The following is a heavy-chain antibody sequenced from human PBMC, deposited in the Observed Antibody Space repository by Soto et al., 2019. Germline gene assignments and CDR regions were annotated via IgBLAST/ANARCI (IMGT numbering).Heavy chain of an antibody. V-gene: IGHV1-18*01. CDR3: ARGMYGDY. J-gene: IGHJ4*02. Sequence: QVHLVQSGAEVKKPGASWKVSCKGSGYAFTTYGITGVRQAPGQGLEWMGWISAHNGNTNYAQKLQCRVTVTRDTSTSTAYMELRSLRADDTALYYCARGMYGDYWGQGALVTVSS. CDR1: GYAFTTYG. D-gene: IGHD2-8*01. CDR2: ISAHNGNT.